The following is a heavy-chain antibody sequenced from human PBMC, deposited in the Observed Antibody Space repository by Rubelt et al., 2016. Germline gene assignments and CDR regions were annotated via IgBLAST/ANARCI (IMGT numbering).Heavy chain of an antibody. CDR3: ARTRVSTLFDY. D-gene: IGHD6-6*01. V-gene: IGHV1-2*02. J-gene: IGHJ4*02. CDR1: GYTFTSYG. CDR2: INPNRGGT. Sequence: QVQLVQSGAEVKKPGASVKVSCKASGYTFTSYGISWVRQAPGQGLEWMGWINPNRGGTNSAQKFQGRVTMTRDTSISTAYMELSRLRSDDTAVYYCARTRVSTLFDYWGQGTLVTVSS.